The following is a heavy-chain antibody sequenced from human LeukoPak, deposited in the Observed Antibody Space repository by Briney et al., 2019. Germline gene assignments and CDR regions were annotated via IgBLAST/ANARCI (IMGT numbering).Heavy chain of an antibody. CDR2: IYYSGST. CDR1: GGFISSYY. D-gene: IGHD1-20*01. V-gene: IGHV4-59*01. Sequence: SETLSLTCTVSGGFISSYYWSWIRQPPGKGLEWIGYIYYSGSTNYNPSLKSRVTISVDTSKNQFSLKLSSVTAADTAVYYCARVGNWNDGWFDPWGQGTLVTVSS. J-gene: IGHJ5*02. CDR3: ARVGNWNDGWFDP.